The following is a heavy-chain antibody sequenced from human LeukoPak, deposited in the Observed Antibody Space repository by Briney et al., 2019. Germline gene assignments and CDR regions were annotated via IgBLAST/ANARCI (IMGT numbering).Heavy chain of an antibody. CDR2: INPNSGGT. CDR3: ARDRYCSSTSCPANWFDH. V-gene: IGHV1-2*06. J-gene: IGHJ5*02. CDR1: GYTFTGYY. Sequence: GASVKVSCKASGYTFTGYYMHWLRQAPGQGLEWMGRINPNSGGTNYAQKFQGRVTMTRDTSISTAYMELSRLRSDDTAVYYCARDRYCSSTSCPANWFDHWGQGTLVTVPS. D-gene: IGHD2-2*01.